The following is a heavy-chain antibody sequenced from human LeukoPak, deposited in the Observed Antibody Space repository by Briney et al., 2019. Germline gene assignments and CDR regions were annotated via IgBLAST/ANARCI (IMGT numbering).Heavy chain of an antibody. V-gene: IGHV4-59*01. CDR1: GGSISSYY. Sequence: SETLSLTCTVSGGSISSYYWSWIRQPPGKGLEWIGYIYYSGSTNYNPSLKSRVTISVDTSKNQFSLKLSSVTAVDTAVYYCARETSGDYATAFDYWGQGTLVTVSS. CDR2: IYYSGST. CDR3: ARETSGDYATAFDY. J-gene: IGHJ4*02. D-gene: IGHD4-17*01.